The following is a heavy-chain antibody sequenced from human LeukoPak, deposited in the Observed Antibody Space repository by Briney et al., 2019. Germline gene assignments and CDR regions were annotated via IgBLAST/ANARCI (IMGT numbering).Heavy chain of an antibody. Sequence: GGSLRLSCAASGFTFSSYWMTWVRQAPGKGLEWVANIKQDGSEKYYVDSVKGRFTISRDNAKNSLYLQMNSLRAEDTAVYYCARLALRHTPMVPYNWFDPWGQGTLVTASS. CDR3: ARLALRHTPMVPYNWFDP. J-gene: IGHJ5*02. CDR2: IKQDGSEK. CDR1: GFTFSSYW. D-gene: IGHD5-18*01. V-gene: IGHV3-7*01.